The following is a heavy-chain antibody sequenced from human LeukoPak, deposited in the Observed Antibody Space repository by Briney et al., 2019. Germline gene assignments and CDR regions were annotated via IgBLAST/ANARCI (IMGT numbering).Heavy chain of an antibody. CDR3: ARDSEESIAARTKRFDY. D-gene: IGHD6-6*01. CDR1: GYTFTGYY. V-gene: IGHV1-46*01. J-gene: IGHJ4*02. Sequence: GASVKVSCKASGYTFTGYYMHWVRQAPGQGLEWMGIINPSGGSTSYAQKFQGRVTMTRDTSTSTVYMELSSLRSEDTAVYYCARDSEESIAARTKRFDYWGQGTLVTVSS. CDR2: INPSGGST.